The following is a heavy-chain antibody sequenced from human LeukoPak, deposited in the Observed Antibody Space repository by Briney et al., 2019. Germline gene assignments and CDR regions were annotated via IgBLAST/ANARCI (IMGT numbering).Heavy chain of an antibody. V-gene: IGHV1-2*06. Sequence: GASVTVSCKGSGYTFTGYYFHWVGQAPGQGLDWMGRINPNSGGTNYAQKFQGRVTMTRDTSISTAYMELSRLRSDDTAGYYCARGDYYDRLATDWGQGTMVTVSS. D-gene: IGHD3-22*01. CDR1: GYTFTGYY. CDR3: ARGDYYDRLATD. CDR2: INPNSGGT. J-gene: IGHJ3*01.